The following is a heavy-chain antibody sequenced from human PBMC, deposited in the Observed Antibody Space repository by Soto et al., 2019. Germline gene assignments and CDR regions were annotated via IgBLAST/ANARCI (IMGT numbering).Heavy chain of an antibody. J-gene: IGHJ4*02. CDR2: IYYSGST. D-gene: IGHD1-7*01. CDR3: ARVPGDWNYSYFDY. Sequence: QVQLQESGPGLVKPSQTLCLTCTVSGGSISSGTYYWSWIRQHPGKGLEWIGYIYYSGSTYYNPSLKSRVTISVDTSKNQFSLKLSSVTAADTAVYYCARVPGDWNYSYFDYWGQGTLVTVSS. V-gene: IGHV4-31*03. CDR1: GGSISSGTYY.